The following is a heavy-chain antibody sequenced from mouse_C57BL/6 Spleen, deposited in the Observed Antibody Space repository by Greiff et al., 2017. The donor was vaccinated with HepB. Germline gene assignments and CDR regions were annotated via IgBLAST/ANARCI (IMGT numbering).Heavy chain of an antibody. CDR2: ISSGSSTI. J-gene: IGHJ1*03. V-gene: IGHV5-17*01. Sequence: EVQRVESGGGLVKPGGSLKLSCAASGFTFSDYGMHWVRQAPEKGLEWVAYISSGSSTIYYADTVKGRFTISRDNAKNTLFLQMTSLRSEDTAMYYCARPNYYGSSSWYFDVWGTGTTVTVAS. CDR3: ARPNYYGSSSWYFDV. CDR1: GFTFSDYG. D-gene: IGHD1-1*01.